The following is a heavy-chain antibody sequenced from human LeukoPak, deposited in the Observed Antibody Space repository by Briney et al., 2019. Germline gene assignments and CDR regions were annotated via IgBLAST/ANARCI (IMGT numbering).Heavy chain of an antibody. Sequence: ASVKVSCKASGGTFSSYAISWVRQAPGQGLEWMGRIVPIFGTANYAQKFQGRVTITTDESTSTAYMELSSLRSEDTAVYYCARDFPPEYSSSWYGVGYYYYYMDVWGKGTTVTVSS. CDR1: GGTFSSYA. J-gene: IGHJ6*03. V-gene: IGHV1-69*05. CDR3: ARDFPPEYSSSWYGVGYYYYYMDV. D-gene: IGHD6-13*01. CDR2: IVPIFGTA.